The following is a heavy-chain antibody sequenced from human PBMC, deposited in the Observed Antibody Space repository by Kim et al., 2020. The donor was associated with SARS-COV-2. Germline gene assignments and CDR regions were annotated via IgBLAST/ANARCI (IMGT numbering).Heavy chain of an antibody. CDR1: GETFSGHY. Sequence: SETLSLTCAVYGETFSGHYWTWIRQPPGKGLEWIGEINHSGSSNYNPSLKSRVTTSVDMSKNQFSLRLTSVTAADTAMYYCARVRVSGSSSYYWALDFWGQGTLGTVSS. V-gene: IGHV4-34*01. CDR3: ARVRVSGSSSYYWALDF. J-gene: IGHJ4*02. D-gene: IGHD6-13*01. CDR2: INHSGSS.